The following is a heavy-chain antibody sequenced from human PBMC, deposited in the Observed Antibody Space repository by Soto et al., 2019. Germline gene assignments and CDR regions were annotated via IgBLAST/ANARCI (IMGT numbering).Heavy chain of an antibody. V-gene: IGHV4-34*01. J-gene: IGHJ4*02. CDR2: ISHSGST. CDR1: GGSFSGYY. Sequence: QVRLQQWGAGLLKPSETLSLTCAVYGGSFSGYYWSRIRQPPGKGLEWIGAISHSGSTNYNPSLKSRVTISVDTSKNQFSLQLNSVTAADTAVYYCSRGADIVATIGLDYWGQGTLVTVSS. D-gene: IGHD5-12*01. CDR3: SRGADIVATIGLDY.